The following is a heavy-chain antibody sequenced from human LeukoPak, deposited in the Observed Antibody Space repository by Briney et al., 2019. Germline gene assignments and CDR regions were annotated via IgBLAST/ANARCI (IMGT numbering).Heavy chain of an antibody. CDR2: INHSGST. J-gene: IGHJ4*02. D-gene: IGHD3-16*02. V-gene: IGHV4-34*01. Sequence: PSETLSLTCAVYGGSFSGYYWSWIRQPPGKGLEWIGEINHSGSTNYNPSLKSRVTISVDTSKNQFSLKLSSVTAADTAVYYCARAFPPYDYVWGSYRSRGAFDYWGQGTLVTVSS. CDR1: GGSFSGYY. CDR3: ARAFPPYDYVWGSYRSRGAFDY.